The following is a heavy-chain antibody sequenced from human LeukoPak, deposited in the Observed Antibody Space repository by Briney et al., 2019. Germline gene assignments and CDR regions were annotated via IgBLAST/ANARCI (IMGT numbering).Heavy chain of an antibody. J-gene: IGHJ4*02. CDR3: TGQVGATYYFDY. D-gene: IGHD1-26*01. Sequence: PSETLSLTCTVSGGSISTYYWSWIRQPPGKGLEWIGYIDYTGSTNYNPSLKSRVTISVDTSKNQFSLKLSSVTAADTAGYYCTGQVGATYYFDYWGPGTLVTVSS. V-gene: IGHV4-59*12. CDR1: GGSISTYY. CDR2: IDYTGST.